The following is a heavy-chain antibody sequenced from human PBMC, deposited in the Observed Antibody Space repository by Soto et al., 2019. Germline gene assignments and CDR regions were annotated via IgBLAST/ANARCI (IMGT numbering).Heavy chain of an antibody. D-gene: IGHD3-3*01. CDR1: GNSFYGHY. CDR2: INPNSGST. V-gene: IGHV1-2*02. CDR3: VTVDRVVGIWFDP. J-gene: IGHJ5*02. Sequence: ASVKVSCKASGNSFYGHYIHWVRQAPGQGLKWMGWINPNSGSTTYAPKFQGIVSMTRDTSISTAYLDLNSLTSDDSAVFYCVTVDRVVGIWFDPWVQGTLVTVSS.